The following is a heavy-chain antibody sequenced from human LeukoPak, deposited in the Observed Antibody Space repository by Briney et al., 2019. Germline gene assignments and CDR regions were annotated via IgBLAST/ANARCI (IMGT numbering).Heavy chain of an antibody. D-gene: IGHD5-18*01. Sequence: GGSLRLSCAASGFTFSSYGRHWVRQAPGKGLEWVAVISYDGSNKYYADSVKGRFTISRDNSKNTLYLQMNSLRAEDTAVYYCASLPGYSYGARFDYWGQGTLVTVSS. CDR1: GFTFSSYG. CDR3: ASLPGYSYGARFDY. J-gene: IGHJ4*02. CDR2: ISYDGSNK. V-gene: IGHV3-30*03.